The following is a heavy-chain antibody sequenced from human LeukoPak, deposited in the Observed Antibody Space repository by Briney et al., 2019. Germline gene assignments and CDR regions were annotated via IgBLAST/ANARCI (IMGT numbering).Heavy chain of an antibody. D-gene: IGHD2-2*01. CDR3: ALEPAASNY. CDR1: GYTFTSYD. Sequence: ASVKVSCKASGYTFTSYDINWVRQATGQGLEWMGWMNPNSGNTGYARKFQGRVTMTRNTSISTAYMELSSLRSEDTAVYYCALEPAASNYWGQGTLVTVSS. J-gene: IGHJ4*02. V-gene: IGHV1-8*01. CDR2: MNPNSGNT.